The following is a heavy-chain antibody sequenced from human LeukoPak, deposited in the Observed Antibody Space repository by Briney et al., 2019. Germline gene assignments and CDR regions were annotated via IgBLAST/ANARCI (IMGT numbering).Heavy chain of an antibody. D-gene: IGHD5-18*01. Sequence: PSETLSLTCTVSGGSISSGGYYWSWIRQHPGKGLEWIGYIYYSGSTNYNPSLKSRVTISVDTSKNQFSLKLSSVTAADTAVYYCARFRGYSYGAYFDYWGQGTLVTVSS. CDR1: GGSISSGGYY. J-gene: IGHJ4*02. CDR2: IYYSGST. CDR3: ARFRGYSYGAYFDY. V-gene: IGHV4-61*08.